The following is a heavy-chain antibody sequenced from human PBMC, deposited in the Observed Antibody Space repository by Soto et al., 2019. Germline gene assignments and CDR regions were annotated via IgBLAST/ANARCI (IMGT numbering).Heavy chain of an antibody. Sequence: GESLKISCAASGLTFTSYSMNWVRQAPGKGLEWVSFIHSSSSTIYYADSVKGRFTISRDNAKNSLYLQMNSLRDEDTVVYYCARDRGYTYGFDFWGQGALVTVS. D-gene: IGHD5-18*01. CDR2: IHSSSSTI. V-gene: IGHV3-48*02. CDR1: GLTFTSYS. CDR3: ARDRGYTYGFDF. J-gene: IGHJ4*02.